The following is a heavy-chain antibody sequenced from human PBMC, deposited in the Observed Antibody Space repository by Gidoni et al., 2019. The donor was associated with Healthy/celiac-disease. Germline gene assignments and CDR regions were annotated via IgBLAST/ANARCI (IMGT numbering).Heavy chain of an antibody. V-gene: IGHV3-66*01. D-gene: IGHD1-26*01. CDR3: ARDRRSGNAFDI. CDR1: GFTVSSNY. CDR2: IYSGGST. J-gene: IGHJ3*02. Sequence: EVQLVESGGGLVQPVGSLQLSCAASGFTVSSNYMSWVRQAPGKGLEWVSVIYSGGSTYYADSVKGRFTISRDNSKNTLYLQMNSLRSEDTAVYYCARDRRSGNAFDIWGQGTMVTVSS.